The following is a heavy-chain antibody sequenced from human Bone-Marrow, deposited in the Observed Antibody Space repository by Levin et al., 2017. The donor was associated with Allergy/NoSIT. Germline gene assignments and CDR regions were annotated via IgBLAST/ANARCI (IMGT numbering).Heavy chain of an antibody. D-gene: IGHD3/OR15-3a*01. Sequence: GGSLRLSCAASGFTFSSYTMNWVRQVPGKGLEWISYISSSSYTIYYADSVKGRFTISRDNAQNSLSLQMNSLRVEDTAVYYCARDGRTQGYGMDVWGQGTTVIVSS. V-gene: IGHV3-48*01. CDR3: ARDGRTQGYGMDV. CDR2: ISSSSYTI. J-gene: IGHJ6*02. CDR1: GFTFSSYT.